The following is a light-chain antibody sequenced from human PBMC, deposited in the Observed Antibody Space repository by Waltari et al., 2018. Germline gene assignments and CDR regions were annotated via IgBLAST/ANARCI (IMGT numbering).Light chain of an antibody. V-gene: IGLV7-46*01. J-gene: IGLJ2*01. CDR3: LLSYSGARPVV. Sequence: QAVVTQEPSLTVSPGGTVTLTCGSSTGAVTSGHYPDWFQQKPGQAPRTLIYDTRNKHSWAPARFSGARLGGKAALTLSGAQPEDEAEYYCLLSYSGARPVVFGGGTKLTVL. CDR1: TGAVTSGHY. CDR2: DTR.